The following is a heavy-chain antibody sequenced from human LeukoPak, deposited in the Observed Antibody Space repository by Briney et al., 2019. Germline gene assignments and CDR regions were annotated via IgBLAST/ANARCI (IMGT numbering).Heavy chain of an antibody. V-gene: IGHV3-7*01. J-gene: IGHJ4*02. CDR2: IRQDGSHK. CDR3: VREEGY. Sequence: GGSLRLSCAASGFTFSTYWMYWVRQAPGKGLEWVANIRQDGSHKYYVDSVEGRFTISRDNAKNSLYLQMNSLRVEDTAVYYCVREEGYWGQGTLVTVSS. CDR1: GFTFSTYW.